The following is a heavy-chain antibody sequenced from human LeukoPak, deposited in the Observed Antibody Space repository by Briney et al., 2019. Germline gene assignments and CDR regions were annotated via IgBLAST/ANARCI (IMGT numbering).Heavy chain of an antibody. CDR2: ISWNSGSI. J-gene: IGHJ4*02. V-gene: IGHV3-9*01. Sequence: GGSLRLSCAASGFTFDDYAMHWVRQAPGKGLEWVSGISWNSGSIGYADSVKGRFTISRDNAKNSLYLQMNSLRAEDTAVYYCARDDGDSSGWYFWGQGTLVTVSS. D-gene: IGHD6-19*01. CDR3: ARDDGDSSGWYF. CDR1: GFTFDDYA.